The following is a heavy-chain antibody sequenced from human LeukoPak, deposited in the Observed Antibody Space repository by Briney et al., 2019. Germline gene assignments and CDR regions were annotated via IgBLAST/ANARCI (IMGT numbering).Heavy chain of an antibody. Sequence: SETLYLTCSVSGGSISGYYWSWIRQPPGKGLEWIGYIYSSGGTNYNPSLKSRVTISLDTSKNRFSLRLSSVTAADTAVYHCARDFCSGGSCYSYFHYWGQGTLVTVSS. D-gene: IGHD2-15*01. CDR2: IYSSGGT. CDR1: GGSISGYY. J-gene: IGHJ4*02. V-gene: IGHV4-59*01. CDR3: ARDFCSGGSCYSYFHY.